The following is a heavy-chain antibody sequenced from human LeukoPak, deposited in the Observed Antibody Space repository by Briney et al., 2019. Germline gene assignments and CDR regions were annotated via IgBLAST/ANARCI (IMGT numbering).Heavy chain of an antibody. CDR2: ISAYNGNR. CDR1: GYTFTNYG. V-gene: IGHV1-18*01. Sequence: GPVKVSCKAAGYTFTNYGISWVRQAPGQGLERMGWISAYNGNRKYAQKIQGRVTMTTDTSTTTAYMELRSLRYDDTAVYYCAREEGVLMVYDSYYGMDVWGQGTTVIVSS. J-gene: IGHJ6*02. CDR3: AREEGVLMVYDSYYGMDV. D-gene: IGHD2-8*01.